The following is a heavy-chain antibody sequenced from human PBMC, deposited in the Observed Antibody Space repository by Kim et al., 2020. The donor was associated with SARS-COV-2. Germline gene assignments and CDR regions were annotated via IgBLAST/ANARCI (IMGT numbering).Heavy chain of an antibody. V-gene: IGHV4-34*01. CDR3: ARSLVLRYFDWLPGGYFDY. J-gene: IGHJ4*02. D-gene: IGHD3-9*01. Sequence: SRVTISVDTSKNQFSLKLSSVTAADTAVYYCARSLVLRYFDWLPGGYFDYWGQGTLVTVSS.